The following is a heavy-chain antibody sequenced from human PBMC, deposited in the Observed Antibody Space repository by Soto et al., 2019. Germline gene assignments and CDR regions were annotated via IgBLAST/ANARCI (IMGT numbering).Heavy chain of an antibody. CDR2: IYYSGST. CDR3: ARDSVGCSGGSCYSENCFDP. CDR1: GGSISSGGYY. V-gene: IGHV4-31*03. J-gene: IGHJ5*02. Sequence: SETLSLTCTVSGGSISSGGYYWSWIRQHPGKGLEWIGYIYYSGSTYYNPSLKSRVTISVDTSRNQFSLKLSSVTAAETAVYYCARDSVGCSGGSCYSENCFDPWGQGTLVTVSS. D-gene: IGHD2-15*01.